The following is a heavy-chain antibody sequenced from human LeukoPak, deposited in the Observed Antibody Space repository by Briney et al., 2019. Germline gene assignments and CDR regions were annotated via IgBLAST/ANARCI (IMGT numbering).Heavy chain of an antibody. CDR3: ARLEGEAVAVFDY. V-gene: IGHV1-69*04. CDR1: GGTFSSYA. J-gene: IGHJ4*02. Sequence: GASVKVSCKASGGTFSSYAISWVRQAPGQGLEWMGRIIPILGIANYAQKFQGRVTITADKSTSTAYMELSSLRSEDTAVYYCARLEGEAVAVFDYWGQGTLVTVSS. D-gene: IGHD6-19*01. CDR2: IIPILGIA.